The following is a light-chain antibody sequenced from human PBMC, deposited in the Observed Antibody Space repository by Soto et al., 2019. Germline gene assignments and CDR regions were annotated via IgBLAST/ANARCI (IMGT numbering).Light chain of an antibody. CDR3: GTWDVSLTDVV. CDR2: DNN. V-gene: IGLV1-51*01. CDR1: SSNIGNNY. Sequence: QSALTQPPSVSAAAGQKVTISCSGSSSNIGNNYVSWFQQFPETAPKLLIYDNNKRPSGIPDRISGSKSGTSATLAITGLQAGDEADYYCGTWDVSLTDVVFGGGTKLTVL. J-gene: IGLJ2*01.